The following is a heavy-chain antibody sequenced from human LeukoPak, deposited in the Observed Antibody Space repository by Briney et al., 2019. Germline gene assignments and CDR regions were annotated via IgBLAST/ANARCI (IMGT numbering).Heavy chain of an antibody. J-gene: IGHJ4*02. CDR3: AREEGAGYIDY. D-gene: IGHD4/OR15-4a*01. Sequence: SVKVSCKASGGTFISYAISWVRQAPGQGLEWMGRIIPIFGTANYAQKFQGRVTITTDESTSTAYMELRSLRSDDTAVYYCAREEGAGYIDYWGQGTLVTVSS. CDR2: IIPIFGTA. CDR1: GGTFISYA. V-gene: IGHV1-69*05.